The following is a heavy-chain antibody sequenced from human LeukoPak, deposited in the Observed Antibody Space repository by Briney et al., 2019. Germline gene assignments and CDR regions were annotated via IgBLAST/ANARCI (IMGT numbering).Heavy chain of an antibody. CDR3: ARDGSGSNYYYYYYMDV. CDR1: GFTFSSYA. J-gene: IGHJ6*03. D-gene: IGHD3-10*01. Sequence: GGSLRLSCAASGFTFSSYAMHWVRQAPGKGLEWVAVISYDGSNKYYADSVKGRFTISRDNSKNTLYLQMNSLRAEDTAVYYCARDGSGSNYYYYYYMDVWGKGTTVTVSS. V-gene: IGHV3-30-3*01. CDR2: ISYDGSNK.